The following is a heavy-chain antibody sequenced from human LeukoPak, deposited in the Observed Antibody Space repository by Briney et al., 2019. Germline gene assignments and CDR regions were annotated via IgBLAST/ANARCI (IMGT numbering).Heavy chain of an antibody. CDR3: AREGPESAGNY. D-gene: IGHD1-1*01. V-gene: IGHV4-34*01. Sequence: SETLSLTCAVYGGSFSGYYWSWIRQPPGKGLEWIGEINNSGSTNYNPSLKSRVTISVDTSKNQFSLKLSSVTAADTAVYYRAREGPESAGNYWGQGTLVTVSS. J-gene: IGHJ4*02. CDR1: GGSFSGYY. CDR2: INNSGST.